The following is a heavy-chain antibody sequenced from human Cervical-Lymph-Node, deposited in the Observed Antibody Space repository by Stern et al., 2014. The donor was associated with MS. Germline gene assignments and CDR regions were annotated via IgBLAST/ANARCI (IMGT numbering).Heavy chain of an antibody. CDR2: IWYDGSNE. Sequence: QVQLVESGGDVVQPGRSLRLSCAASGFTFSRNGMHWVRQAPGQGLEWVAVIWYDGSNENYVDSVKGRFTISRDNSKNTLYLQMNSLRVEDTAVYYCVAYASGDNINHWGQGTLVTVSS. CDR3: VAYASGDNINH. V-gene: IGHV3-33*01. J-gene: IGHJ5*02. CDR1: GFTFSRNG. D-gene: IGHD6-19*01.